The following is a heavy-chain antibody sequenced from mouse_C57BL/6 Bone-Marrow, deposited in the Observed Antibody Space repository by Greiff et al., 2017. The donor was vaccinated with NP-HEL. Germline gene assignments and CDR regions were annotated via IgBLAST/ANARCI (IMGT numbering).Heavy chain of an antibody. CDR3: ARYYSNSYYYAMDY. D-gene: IGHD2-5*01. J-gene: IGHJ4*01. Sequence: VQLQQPGAELVMPGASVKLSFTSYWMHWVKQRPGQGLEWIGEIDPSDSYTNYNQKFKGKSTLTVDKSSSTAYMQLSSLTSEDSAVYYCARYYSNSYYYAMDYWGQGTSVTVSS. CDR1: TSYW. V-gene: IGHV1-69*01. CDR2: IDPSDSYT.